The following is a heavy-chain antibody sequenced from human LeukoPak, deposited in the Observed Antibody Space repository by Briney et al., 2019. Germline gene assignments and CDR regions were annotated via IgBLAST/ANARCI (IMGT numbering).Heavy chain of an antibody. CDR1: GFTFGGNH. Sequence: PGGSLRLSCAASGFTFGGNHMNWVRQAPGKGLEWISVIYIDGYTYYADSVKGRFTISRDNSKNTLYLQMNSLKPDDTAIYYCARDPRDGYGHFDHWGQGTLVTVSS. D-gene: IGHD5-24*01. CDR3: ARDPRDGYGHFDH. J-gene: IGHJ4*02. CDR2: IYIDGYT. V-gene: IGHV3-66*02.